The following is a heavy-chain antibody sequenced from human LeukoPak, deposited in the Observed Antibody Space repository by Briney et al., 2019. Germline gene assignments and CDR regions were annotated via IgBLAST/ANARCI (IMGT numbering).Heavy chain of an antibody. Sequence: RGSLRLSCAASGFTFSSYAMSWVRQAPGKGLEWVSAISGSGGSTYYADSVRGRFTISRDNARNSLYLQMNSLRVEDTAVYYCARASGSWYETPTDYWGQGTLVTVSS. CDR3: ARASGSWYETPTDY. V-gene: IGHV3-23*01. CDR2: ISGSGGST. J-gene: IGHJ4*02. D-gene: IGHD6-13*01. CDR1: GFTFSSYA.